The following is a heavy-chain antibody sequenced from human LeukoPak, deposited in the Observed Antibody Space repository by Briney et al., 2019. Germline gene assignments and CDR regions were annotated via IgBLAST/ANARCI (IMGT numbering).Heavy chain of an antibody. CDR3: AKDVYGDYGGLVY. J-gene: IGHJ4*02. D-gene: IGHD4-17*01. CDR1: GFTFSSYA. Sequence: GGSLRLSCAASGFTFSSYAMSWVRQAPGKGLQWVSAISGSVGSTYYADSVKGRFTISRDNSKNTLYLRMNSLRAEDTAVYYCAKDVYGDYGGLVYWGQGTLVTVSS. V-gene: IGHV3-23*01. CDR2: ISGSVGST.